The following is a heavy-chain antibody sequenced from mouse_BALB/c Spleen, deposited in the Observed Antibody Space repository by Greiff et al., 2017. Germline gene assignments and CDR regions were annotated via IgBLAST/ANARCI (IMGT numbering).Heavy chain of an antibody. V-gene: IGHV5-12-2*01. CDR3: ARHVGLRDAMDY. Sequence: EVKLMESGGGLVQPGGSLKLSCAASGFTFSSYTMSWVRQTPEKRLEWVAYISNGGGSTYYLDTVKGRFTISRDNAKNTLYLQMSSLKSEDTAMYYCARHVGLRDAMDYWGQGTSVTVSS. D-gene: IGHD2-4*01. CDR2: ISNGGGST. J-gene: IGHJ4*01. CDR1: GFTFSSYT.